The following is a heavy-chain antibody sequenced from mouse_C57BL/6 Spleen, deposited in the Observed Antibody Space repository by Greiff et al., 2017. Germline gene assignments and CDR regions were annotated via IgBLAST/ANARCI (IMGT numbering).Heavy chain of an antibody. Sequence: EVQLVESGPGMVKPSQSLSLTCTVTGYSITSGYDWHWIRHFPGNKLEWMGYISYSGSTNYNPSLKSRISITHDTSKNHFFLKLNSVTTEDTATYYCAREGERGAWFAYWGQGTLVTVSA. CDR2: ISYSGST. J-gene: IGHJ3*01. CDR1: GYSITSGYD. CDR3: AREGERGAWFAY. V-gene: IGHV3-1*01.